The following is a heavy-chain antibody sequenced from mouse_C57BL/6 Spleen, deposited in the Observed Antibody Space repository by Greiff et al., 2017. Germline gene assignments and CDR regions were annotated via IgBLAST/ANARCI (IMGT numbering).Heavy chain of an antibody. Sequence: QVQLQQPGAELVMPGASVKLSCKASGYTFTSYWMHWVKQRPGQGLEWIGEIDPSDSYTNYNQKFKGKSTLTVDKSSSTAYMQLRSLTSEDSAVYYCARGGYGSSYVGWFAYWGQGTLVTVSA. V-gene: IGHV1-69*01. CDR2: IDPSDSYT. D-gene: IGHD1-1*01. CDR1: GYTFTSYW. J-gene: IGHJ3*01. CDR3: ARGGYGSSYVGWFAY.